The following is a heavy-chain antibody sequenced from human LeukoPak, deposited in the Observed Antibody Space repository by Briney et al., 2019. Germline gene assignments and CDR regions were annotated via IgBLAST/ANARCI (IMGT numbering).Heavy chain of an antibody. CDR2: ISAYNGNT. D-gene: IGHD6-13*01. CDR1: GYTFTSYG. Sequence: ASVKVSCKASGYTFTSYGISWVRQDPGQGLEWMGWISAYNGNTNYAQKLQGRVTMTTDTSTSTAYMELRSLRSDDTAVYYCARAQYSSSWYVWFDPWGQGTLVTVSS. V-gene: IGHV1-18*01. CDR3: ARAQYSSSWYVWFDP. J-gene: IGHJ5*02.